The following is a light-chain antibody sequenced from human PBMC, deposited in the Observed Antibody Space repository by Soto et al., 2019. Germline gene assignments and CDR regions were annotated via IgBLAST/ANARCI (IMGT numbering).Light chain of an antibody. V-gene: IGLV2-11*01. CDR3: CLYAVTFYV. CDR1: SSDVGTYDF. J-gene: IGLJ1*01. Sequence: QSALTQPRSVSGSPGQSVTISCTGTSSDVGTYDFVSWYQQHPGKAPRLMIFDVSERPSGVPDRFSGSKSGNTASLTISGLQAEDEADYYCCLYAVTFYVFGTGTKGTAL. CDR2: DVS.